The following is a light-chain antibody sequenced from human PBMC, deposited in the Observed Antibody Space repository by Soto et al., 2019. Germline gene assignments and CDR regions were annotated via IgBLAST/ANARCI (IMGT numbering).Light chain of an antibody. CDR2: PAS. CDR1: QGINSW. V-gene: IGKV1-12*01. J-gene: IGKJ5*01. CDR3: QQASRFPPT. Sequence: IQMTQSPSSVSASAGGRVPITCRASQGINSWLAWYQQKPGKAPKVLIYPASSLQSGVPSRFSGSGSGKDFNLTISSLQPEDWASYYGQQASRFPPTVGQGTQREIK.